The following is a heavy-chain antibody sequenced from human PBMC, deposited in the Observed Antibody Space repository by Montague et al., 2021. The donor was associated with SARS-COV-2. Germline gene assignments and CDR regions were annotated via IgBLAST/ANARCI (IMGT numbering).Heavy chain of an antibody. CDR2: IYYSGTT. CDR3: ATIAETGTEGGIDY. Sequence: SETLSLTCTVSGGSISSTTYYWGWIRQPPGKGLEWIGSIYYSGTTYYNPSLKGRVTMSIDTSKNQFSLKLRSVTAAETAVFYCATIAETGTEGGIDYGGQGALATVSS. CDR1: GGSISSTTYY. D-gene: IGHD6-19*01. V-gene: IGHV4-39*01. J-gene: IGHJ4*02.